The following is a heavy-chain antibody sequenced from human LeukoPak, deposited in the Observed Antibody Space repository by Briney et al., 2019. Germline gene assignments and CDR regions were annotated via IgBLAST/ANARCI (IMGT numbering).Heavy chain of an antibody. V-gene: IGHV1-2*06. J-gene: IGHJ4*02. D-gene: IGHD6-19*01. CDR3: ASPAYSSGWYHY. CDR2: INPNSGDT. CDR1: GYTFTSYY. Sequence: ASVKVSCKASGYTFTSYYMHWVRQAPGQGLEWMGRINPNSGDTNYAQKFQGRVTMTRDTSISTAYMELSSLRSDDTAVYYCASPAYSSGWYHYWGQGTLVTVSS.